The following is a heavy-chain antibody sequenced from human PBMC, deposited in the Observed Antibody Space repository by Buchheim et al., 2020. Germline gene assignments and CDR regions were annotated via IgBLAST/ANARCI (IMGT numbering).Heavy chain of an antibody. D-gene: IGHD6-6*01. CDR1: GFTFSSYG. CDR2: IWYDGSNK. V-gene: IGHV3-33*01. CDR3: AGDRGEYSSSLYNWFDP. J-gene: IGHJ5*02. Sequence: QVQLVESGGGVVQPGKSLRLSCAASGFTFSSYGMHWVRQAPGKGLEWVAVIWYDGSNKYYADSVKGRFTISRDNSKNTLYLQMNSLRAEDTAVYYCAGDRGEYSSSLYNWFDPWGQGTL.